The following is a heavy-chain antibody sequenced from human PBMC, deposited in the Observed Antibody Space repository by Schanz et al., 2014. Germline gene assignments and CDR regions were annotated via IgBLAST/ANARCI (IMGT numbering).Heavy chain of an antibody. CDR1: GYTFTGHH. D-gene: IGHD2-15*01. CDR2: INPNSGDR. Sequence: QVQLVQSGAEVKKPGASVKVSCKASGYTFTGHHMHWVRQAPGQGLEWMGWINPNSGDRNYAQKFQGRVTMTRDTSISTAYMELSRLRSDDTAVYYCARAGYCRDSGCYSLGIEYWGQGTLVTVSS. V-gene: IGHV1-2*02. J-gene: IGHJ4*02. CDR3: ARAGYCRDSGCYSLGIEY.